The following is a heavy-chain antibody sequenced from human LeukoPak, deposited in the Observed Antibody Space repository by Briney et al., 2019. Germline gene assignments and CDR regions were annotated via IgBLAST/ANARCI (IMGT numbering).Heavy chain of an antibody. D-gene: IGHD1-26*01. Sequence: GGSLRLSCVVSGFTFSSYWMSWVRQAPGKGLEWVANIKQDGSEKYHVDSVKGRFTMSRDNAKNSLYLQMNSLRAEDTAVYYCARVQWELRGVGSYFEYWGQGALVTVSS. CDR2: IKQDGSEK. V-gene: IGHV3-7*01. CDR3: ARVQWELRGVGSYFEY. CDR1: GFTFSSYW. J-gene: IGHJ4*02.